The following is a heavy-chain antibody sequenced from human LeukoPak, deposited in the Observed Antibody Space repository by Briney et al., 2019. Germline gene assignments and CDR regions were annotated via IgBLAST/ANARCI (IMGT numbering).Heavy chain of an antibody. J-gene: IGHJ4*02. V-gene: IGHV4-59*08. CDR1: GGSISGYY. CDR2: IYNSGST. Sequence: PSETLSLICTVSGGSISGYYWSWIRQSPGKGLEWIGYIYNSGSTNYNPSLQSRVTISVDTSKNQFSLNLSSVTAADTAVYYCARYGSGTYPRFDYWGQGTLVTVSS. CDR3: ARYGSGTYPRFDY. D-gene: IGHD3-10*01.